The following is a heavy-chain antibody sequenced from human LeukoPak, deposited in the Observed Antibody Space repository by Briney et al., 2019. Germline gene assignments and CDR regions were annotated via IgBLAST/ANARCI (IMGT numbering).Heavy chain of an antibody. CDR1: GFTFSSYG. D-gene: IGHD3-22*01. V-gene: IGHV3-33*06. CDR3: AKTLPYYDRSGETYYFDY. J-gene: IGHJ4*02. Sequence: GGTLRLSCAASGFTFSSYGMHWVRQAPGKGLEWVAVIWYDGSNKHYADSVKGRFTISRDNSKNTLYLQMNSLRAEDTAVYYCAKTLPYYDRSGETYYFDYWSQGTLVTVSS. CDR2: IWYDGSNK.